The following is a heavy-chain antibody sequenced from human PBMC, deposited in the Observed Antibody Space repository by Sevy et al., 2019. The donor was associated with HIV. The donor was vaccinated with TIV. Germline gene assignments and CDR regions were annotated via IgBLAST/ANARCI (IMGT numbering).Heavy chain of an antibody. CDR2: IYYSGST. CDR1: GGSISSYY. D-gene: IGHD4-17*01. J-gene: IGHJ6*03. V-gene: IGHV4-59*01. CDR3: AREGDDYGATYYMDV. Sequence: SETLSLTCTVSGGSISSYYWSWIQQPPGKGLEWIGYIYYSGSTNYNPSLKSRVTISVDTSKNQFSLKLSSVTAADTAVYYCAREGDDYGATYYMDVWGKGTTVTVSS.